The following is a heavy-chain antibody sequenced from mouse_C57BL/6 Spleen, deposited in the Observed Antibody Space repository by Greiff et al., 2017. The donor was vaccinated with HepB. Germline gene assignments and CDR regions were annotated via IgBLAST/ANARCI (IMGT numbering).Heavy chain of an antibody. CDR1: GYTFTSYW. Sequence: QVQLQQPGAELVKPGASVKLSCKASGYTFTSYWMQWVKQRPGQGLEWIGEIDPSDSYTNYNQKFKGKATLTVDTTSSTAYMQLSSLTSEDSAVYYCARRGYVSPEILFAYWGQGTLVTVSA. CDR2: IDPSDSYT. CDR3: ARRGYVSPEILFAY. J-gene: IGHJ3*01. V-gene: IGHV1-50*01. D-gene: IGHD2-14*01.